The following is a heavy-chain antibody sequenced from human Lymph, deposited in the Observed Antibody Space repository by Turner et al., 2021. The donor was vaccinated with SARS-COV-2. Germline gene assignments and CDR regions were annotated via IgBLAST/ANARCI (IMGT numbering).Heavy chain of an antibody. J-gene: IGHJ4*02. CDR3: ARGDYYGSGTYPGKTFDY. V-gene: IGHV3-30-3*01. CDR2: ISFDGNNK. D-gene: IGHD3-10*01. CDR1: GFPFSSHA. Sequence: QVQLVESGGGVVQPGRSLRLSCAASGFPFSSHAMHWVRQAPGKGLEWVAVISFDGNNKYYTDSVKGRFTISRDNSKNTLYLQLNSLRPEDTAVYYCARGDYYGSGTYPGKTFDYWGQGTLVTVSS.